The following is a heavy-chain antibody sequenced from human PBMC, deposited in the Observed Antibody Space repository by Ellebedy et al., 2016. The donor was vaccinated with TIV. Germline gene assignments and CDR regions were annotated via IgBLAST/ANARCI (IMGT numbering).Heavy chain of an antibody. V-gene: IGHV1-69*13. CDR1: GGTFSSYT. D-gene: IGHD3-10*01. CDR2: IIPIFGTA. CDR3: ARDFLRAPDGSESYNNWFDP. Sequence: ASVKVSCXASGGTFSSYTIHWVRQAPGQGLEWMGGIIPIFGTANYAQKFQDRVTITADESTSTVYMELSSLRSEDTAVYYCARDFLRAPDGSESYNNWFDPWGQGALVTVSS. J-gene: IGHJ5*02.